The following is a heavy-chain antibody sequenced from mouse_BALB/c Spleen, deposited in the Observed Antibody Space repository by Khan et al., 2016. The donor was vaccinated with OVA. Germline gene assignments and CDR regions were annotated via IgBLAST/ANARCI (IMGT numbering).Heavy chain of an antibody. D-gene: IGHD2-1*01. Sequence: EVQLVESGGGLVEPGGSLKLSCAASGFTFSSFVMSWVRQTPEKRLEWVATISSAATYTYYPDSVKGRFTIPRDNAKNTLYLQMTSLRSDDTAIYYCTIGNYGWFAYWGQGTLVTVST. CDR3: TIGNYGWFAY. CDR1: GFTFSSFV. J-gene: IGHJ3*01. V-gene: IGHV5-9-3*01. CDR2: ISSAATYT.